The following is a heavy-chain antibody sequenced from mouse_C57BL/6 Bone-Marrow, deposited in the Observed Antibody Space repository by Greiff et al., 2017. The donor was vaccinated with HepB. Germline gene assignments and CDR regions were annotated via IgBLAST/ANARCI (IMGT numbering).Heavy chain of an antibody. J-gene: IGHJ3*01. D-gene: IGHD2-4*01. CDR1: GYSFTDYN. CDR2: INPNYGTT. V-gene: IGHV1-39*01. CDR3: ARIDYDGEVCPGFAY. Sequence: EVQLQQSGPELVKPGASVKISCKASGYSFTDYNMNWVKHSNGKSLEWIGVINPNYGTTSYNQKFKGKATLTVDQSSSTAYMQLNSLTSEDSAVYYCARIDYDGEVCPGFAYWGQGTLVTVSA.